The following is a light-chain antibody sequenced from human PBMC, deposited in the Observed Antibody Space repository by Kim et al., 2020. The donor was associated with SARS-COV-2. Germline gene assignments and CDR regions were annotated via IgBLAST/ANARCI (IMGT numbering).Light chain of an antibody. CDR1: QNISNW. Sequence: DIQMTQSPSTLSASVGDRVTITCRASQNISNWLAWYQQKPGKAPKFLIYRASSLDSGVPSRFSGSGSGTEFTLTINSLQPDDFATYYCQQYKTFATFGQGTKVDIK. J-gene: IGKJ1*01. CDR2: RAS. CDR3: QQYKTFAT. V-gene: IGKV1-5*03.